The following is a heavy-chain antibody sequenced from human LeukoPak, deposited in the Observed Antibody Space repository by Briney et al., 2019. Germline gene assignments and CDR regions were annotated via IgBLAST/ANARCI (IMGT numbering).Heavy chain of an antibody. CDR1: GFTFSSYA. CDR2: ISSNGGST. CDR3: AKPLDCSSTSCYSLYYYYYYMDV. Sequence: PGGSLRLSCAASGFTFSSYAMHWVRQAPGKGLEYVSAISSNGGSTYYANSVKGRFTISRDNSKNTLYLQMNSLRAEDTAVYYCAKPLDCSSTSCYSLYYYYYYMDVWGKGTTVTVSS. V-gene: IGHV3-64*01. D-gene: IGHD2-2*02. J-gene: IGHJ6*03.